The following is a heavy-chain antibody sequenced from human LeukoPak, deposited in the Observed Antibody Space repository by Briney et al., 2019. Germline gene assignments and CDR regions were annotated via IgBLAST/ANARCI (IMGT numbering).Heavy chain of an antibody. J-gene: IGHJ4*02. Sequence: GASVKVSCXASGYTFTDYYMHWVRQAPGQGLEWMGWINPNSGDTNYAQKFQGRVTMTRDTSISTAYMELSRLRSDDTAVYYCARGVLEWLFYCDYWGQGTLVTVSS. CDR2: INPNSGDT. D-gene: IGHD3-3*01. CDR1: GYTFTDYY. V-gene: IGHV1-2*02. CDR3: ARGVLEWLFYCDY.